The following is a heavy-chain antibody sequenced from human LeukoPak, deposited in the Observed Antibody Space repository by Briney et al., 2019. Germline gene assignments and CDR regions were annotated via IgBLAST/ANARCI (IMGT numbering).Heavy chain of an antibody. V-gene: IGHV3-30*04. D-gene: IGHD6-19*01. CDR3: ARGIAVADKGLDYFDY. CDR2: ISFDGGNK. Sequence: GGSLRLSCAASGFTFSSYAMHWVRQAPGKGLEWVAVISFDGGNKYYADSVKGRFTISRDNSNNTLYLQMSSLRAEDTAVYYCARGIAVADKGLDYFDYWGQGTLVTVSS. CDR1: GFTFSSYA. J-gene: IGHJ4*02.